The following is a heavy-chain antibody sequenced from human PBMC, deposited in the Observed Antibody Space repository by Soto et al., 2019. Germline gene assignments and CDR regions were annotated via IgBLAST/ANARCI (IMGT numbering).Heavy chain of an antibody. V-gene: IGHV2-5*02. CDR2: VYWDDDK. CDR3: AHLVGAAYDF. J-gene: IGHJ4*02. D-gene: IGHD1-26*01. Sequence: QITLKESGPTLVKFTETLSLTCTFSGFSLTTSGVGVGWIRQPPGKALEWLALVYWDDDKRYRPSLKSRLTITRDTSKDQVFLTMTTMDPVDTATYYCAHLVGAAYDFWGQGTLVTVSS. CDR1: GFSLTTSGVG.